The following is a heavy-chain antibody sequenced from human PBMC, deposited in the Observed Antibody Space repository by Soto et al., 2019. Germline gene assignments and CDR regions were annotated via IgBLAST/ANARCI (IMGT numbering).Heavy chain of an antibody. Sequence: SKNVSLTCTVSGGSLSRGGYSWTWIRQSPGKGLEWLGYTYQSGSAYYNPSLKSRGTISVDRSKNQFSLNVTSVTAADTAVYYCARDYYGMDVWGQGTTVIVSS. CDR3: ARDYYGMDV. J-gene: IGHJ6*02. V-gene: IGHV4-30-2*06. CDR1: GGSLSRGGYS. CDR2: TYQSGSA.